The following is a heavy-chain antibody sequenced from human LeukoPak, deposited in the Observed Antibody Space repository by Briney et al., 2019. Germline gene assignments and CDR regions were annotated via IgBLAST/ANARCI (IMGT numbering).Heavy chain of an antibody. D-gene: IGHD1-26*01. CDR1: GGSISGNY. CDR2: IYYSGST. V-gene: IGHV4-59*01. J-gene: IGHJ5*02. Sequence: PSETLSLTCTVSGGSISGNYWSWIRQSPGKGLEWIGYIYYSGSTRYNPSLKSRVTISVDTPKNQFSLKVNSVNAADTAVYYCARDRSAFDPWGQGTLVTVSS. CDR3: ARDRSAFDP.